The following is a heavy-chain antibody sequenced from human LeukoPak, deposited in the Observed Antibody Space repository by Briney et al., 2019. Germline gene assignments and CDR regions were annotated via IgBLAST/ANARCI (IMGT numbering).Heavy chain of an antibody. D-gene: IGHD3-22*01. CDR2: IYYSGST. J-gene: IGHJ4*02. Sequence: PSETLSLTCTVSGGSISSYYWSWIRQPPGKGLEWIGYIYYSGSTNYNPSLKSRVTISVDTSKNQFSLKLSSVTAADTAVYYCARQDVDRFDYWGQGTLVTVSS. V-gene: IGHV4-59*08. CDR1: GGSISSYY. CDR3: ARQDVDRFDY.